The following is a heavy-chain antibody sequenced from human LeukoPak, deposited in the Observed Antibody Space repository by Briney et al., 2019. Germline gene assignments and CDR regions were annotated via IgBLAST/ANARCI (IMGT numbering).Heavy chain of an antibody. Sequence: SETLSLTCTVSGGSISSYYWSWIRQPPGKGLEWIGYIYYSGSTHYNPSLKSRVTISVDTSKNQFSLKLSSVTAADTAVYYCGGGDYGDYGGVDYWGQGTLVTVSS. CDR3: GGGDYGDYGGVDY. CDR2: IYYSGST. J-gene: IGHJ4*02. CDR1: GGSISSYY. D-gene: IGHD4-17*01. V-gene: IGHV4-59*08.